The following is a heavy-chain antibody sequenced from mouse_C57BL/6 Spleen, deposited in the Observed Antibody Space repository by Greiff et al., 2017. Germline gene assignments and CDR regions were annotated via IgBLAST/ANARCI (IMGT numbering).Heavy chain of an antibody. CDR1: GYTFTSYW. Sequence: QVQLQQPGAELVRPGTSVKLSCKASGYTFTSYWMHWVKQRPGQGLEWIGVIDPSDSYTNYNQKFKGKATLTVDTSSSTAYMQLSSLTSEDSAVYYCANYGNYGFDDWGQGTTLTVSS. D-gene: IGHD2-1*01. CDR3: ANYGNYGFDD. V-gene: IGHV1-59*01. CDR2: IDPSDSYT. J-gene: IGHJ2*01.